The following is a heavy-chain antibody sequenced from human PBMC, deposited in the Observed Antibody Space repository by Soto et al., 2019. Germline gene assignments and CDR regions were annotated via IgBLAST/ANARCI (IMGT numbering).Heavy chain of an antibody. D-gene: IGHD2-21*01. CDR1: GGSVSSGSYY. J-gene: IGHJ4*02. V-gene: IGHV4-61*01. CDR2: IYYTGRT. CDR3: ATLSSGGDPLDD. Sequence: QVQLQESGPGLVKPSETLSLTCIVSGGSVSSGSYYWSWIRQPPGKGLEWIGFIYYTGRTSYNPSLKSRVXLXVXXSKNQASLKLRSVTAAATAVSCCATLSSGGDPLDDWGRGTLVTVAS.